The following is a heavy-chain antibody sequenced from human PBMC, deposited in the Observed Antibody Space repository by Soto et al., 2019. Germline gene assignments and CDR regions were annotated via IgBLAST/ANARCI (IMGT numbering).Heavy chain of an antibody. D-gene: IGHD4-17*01. Sequence: NPSETLSLTCTVSGGSISSGGYYWSWIRQHPGKGLEWIGYIYYGGSTYYNPSLKSRVAISVDTSKNQFSLKLSSVTAADTAVYYCARAPLGDYSLDYYYYYGMDVWGQGTTVTVSS. V-gene: IGHV4-31*03. CDR1: GGSISSGGYY. J-gene: IGHJ6*02. CDR2: IYYGGST. CDR3: ARAPLGDYSLDYYYYYGMDV.